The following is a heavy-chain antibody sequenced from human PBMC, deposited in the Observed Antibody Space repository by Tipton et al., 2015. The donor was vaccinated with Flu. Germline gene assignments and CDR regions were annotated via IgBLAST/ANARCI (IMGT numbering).Heavy chain of an antibody. D-gene: IGHD6-19*01. CDR1: GYSISSGYY. V-gene: IGHV4-38-2*01. Sequence: LSCAVSGYSISSGYYWGWIRQPPGKGLKWIGSIYHSGSTYYNPSLKSRVTISVDTSKNQFSLKLSFVTAADTAVYYCARQERSGWFLDYWGQGTLVTVSS. CDR2: IYHSGST. CDR3: ARQERSGWFLDY. J-gene: IGHJ4*02.